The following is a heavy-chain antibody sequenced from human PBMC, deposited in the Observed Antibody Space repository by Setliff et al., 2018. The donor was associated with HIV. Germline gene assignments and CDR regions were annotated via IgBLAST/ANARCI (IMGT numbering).Heavy chain of an antibody. V-gene: IGHV3-7*05. CDR2: IKQDGSEK. CDR1: GFTFSSYW. J-gene: IGHJ6*02. CDR3: ARETRPGLTLYPPHDYYFAMDV. Sequence: GGSLRLSCAASGFTFSSYWMSWVRQAPGKGLEWVANIKQDGSEKYYADSVKGRFTISRDNAKNSLYLQMNSLRAEDTAVYYCARETRPGLTLYPPHDYYFAMDVWGQGTTVTVSS. D-gene: IGHD1-1*01.